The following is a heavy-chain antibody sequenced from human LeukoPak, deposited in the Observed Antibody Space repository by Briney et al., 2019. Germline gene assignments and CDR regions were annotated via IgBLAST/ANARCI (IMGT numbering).Heavy chain of an antibody. Sequence: GRSLRLSCAASGLTFSSYGMHWVRQAPGKGLEWVAGIWYDGNNKYYADSVKGRFAISRDNSKNTLYVQMNSLRAEDTAVYYCARDSCRGDCYPFDYWGQGTLVTVSS. CDR3: ARDSCRGDCYPFDY. J-gene: IGHJ4*02. V-gene: IGHV3-33*01. CDR2: IWYDGNNK. D-gene: IGHD2-21*02. CDR1: GLTFSSYG.